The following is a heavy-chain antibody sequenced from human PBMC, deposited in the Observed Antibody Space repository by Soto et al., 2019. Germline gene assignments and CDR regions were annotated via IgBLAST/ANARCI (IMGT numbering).Heavy chain of an antibody. CDR2: ISYDGSNK. V-gene: IGHV3-30*18. D-gene: IGHD6-19*01. Sequence: QVQLVESGGGVVQPGRSLRLSCAASGFTFSSYGMHWVRQAPGKGLEWVAVISYDGSNKYYADSVKGRFTISRDNSKNTLYLQMNSLRAEDTAVYYCAKHRRNSGWLPTWPGAPDYWGQGTLVTVSS. J-gene: IGHJ4*02. CDR3: AKHRRNSGWLPTWPGAPDY. CDR1: GFTFSSYG.